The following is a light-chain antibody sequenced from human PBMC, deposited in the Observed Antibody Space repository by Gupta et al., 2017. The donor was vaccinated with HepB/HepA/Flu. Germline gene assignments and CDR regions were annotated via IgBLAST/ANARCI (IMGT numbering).Light chain of an antibody. CDR2: DNN. J-gene: IGLJ3*02. Sequence: QSVLTQPPSVSAAPGQTVTIPCSGSNSNIGNNYVSWFQQLPGRAPKLLIYDNNKRPSGIPDRFSGSKSGTSATLGITGLQTGDEADYYCGTWDSSLRADRVFGGGTKLTVL. CDR1: NSNIGNNY. V-gene: IGLV1-51*01. CDR3: GTWDSSLRADRV.